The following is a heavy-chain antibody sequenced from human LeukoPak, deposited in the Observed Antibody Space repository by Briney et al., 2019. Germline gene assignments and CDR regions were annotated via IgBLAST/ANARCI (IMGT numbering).Heavy chain of an antibody. V-gene: IGHV4-38-2*01. J-gene: IGHJ4*02. CDR3: ARLWSGYNFDY. Sequence: PSETLSLTCGVSGYSISSGFYWGWIRQPPGKGLQWICSLYYTGSAEYNPSLKSRLTMSMDKSKNQFSLKLNSVTAADTAAYYCARLWSGYNFDYWGQGTLVTVSS. D-gene: IGHD5-24*01. CDR1: GYSISSGFY. CDR2: LYYTGSA.